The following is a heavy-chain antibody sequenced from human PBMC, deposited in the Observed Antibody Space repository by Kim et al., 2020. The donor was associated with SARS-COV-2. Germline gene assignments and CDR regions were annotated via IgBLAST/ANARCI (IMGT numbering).Heavy chain of an antibody. CDR1: GYTFTGYY. Sequence: ASVKVSCKASGYTFTGYYMHWVRQAPGQGLEWMGRINPNSGGTNYAQKFQGRVTMTRDTSISTAYMELSRLRSDDTAVYYCARSIAARSLGGDYWGQGTLVTVSS. D-gene: IGHD6-6*01. CDR3: ARSIAARSLGGDY. CDR2: INPNSGGT. J-gene: IGHJ4*02. V-gene: IGHV1-2*06.